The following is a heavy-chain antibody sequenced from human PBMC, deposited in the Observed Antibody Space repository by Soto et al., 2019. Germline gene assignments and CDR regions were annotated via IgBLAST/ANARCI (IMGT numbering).Heavy chain of an antibody. CDR1: GFTFSNYA. CDR3: SKPSLSPYCAGGSCYSPCDY. J-gene: IGHJ4*02. V-gene: IGHV3-23*01. D-gene: IGHD2-15*01. CDR2: ISVPDGIT. Sequence: EVQLLESGGGLVQPGGSLRLSCAASGFTFSNYAMSWVRQAPGKGLDWVSTISVPDGITYYADSVKGRFTISRDNSKNTPYTQINSLRAADTAISYCSKPSLSPYCAGGSCYSPCDYWGQGTLVTVSS.